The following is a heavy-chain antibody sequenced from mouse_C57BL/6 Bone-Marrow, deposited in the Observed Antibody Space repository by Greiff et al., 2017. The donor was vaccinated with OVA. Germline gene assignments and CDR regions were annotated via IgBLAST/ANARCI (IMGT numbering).Heavy chain of an antibody. CDR2: IDPANGNT. CDR3: ARSTGVPKYYSMDY. J-gene: IGHJ4*01. D-gene: IGHD5-1*01. CDR1: GFNIKNTY. V-gene: IGHV14-3*01. Sequence: DVKLQESVAELVRPGASVKLSCTASGFNIKNTYMHWVKQRPEQGLEWIGRIDPANGNTKYAPKLPGQATITADTSSNTAYLQLISLTSEDTAIYYCARSTGVPKYYSMDYWGQGTSVTVSS.